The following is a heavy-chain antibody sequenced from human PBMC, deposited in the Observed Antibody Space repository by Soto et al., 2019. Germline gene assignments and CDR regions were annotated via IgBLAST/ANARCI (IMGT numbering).Heavy chain of an antibody. V-gene: IGHV4-39*01. CDR2: IHYRGDT. Sequence: PSETLSLTCTASCASISTNHHNWAWVRQPPGKGLEWMGNIHYRGDTYFNPSLGSRLSMSVDTSKNQFSLKLTSVTAADTAVYYCARLPTGYPNWFDPWGQGTLVTVPQ. CDR3: ARLPTGYPNWFDP. CDR1: CASISTNHHN. J-gene: IGHJ5*02. D-gene: IGHD3-9*01.